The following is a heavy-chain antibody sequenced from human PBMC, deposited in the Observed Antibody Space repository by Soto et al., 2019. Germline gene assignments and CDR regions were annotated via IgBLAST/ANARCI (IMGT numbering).Heavy chain of an antibody. J-gene: IGHJ6*02. CDR1: GYTFTSYA. CDR2: INAGNGNT. V-gene: IGHV1-3*01. CDR3: ARDQPDYGMDV. Sequence: ASVKVSCKASGYTFTSYAMHWVRQAPGQRLEWMGWINAGNGNTKYSQKFQGRVTITRDASASTAYMELSSLRSEDTAVYYCARDQPDYGMDVWGQGTTVTVSS.